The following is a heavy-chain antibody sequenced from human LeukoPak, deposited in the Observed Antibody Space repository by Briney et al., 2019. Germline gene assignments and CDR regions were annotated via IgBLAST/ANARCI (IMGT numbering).Heavy chain of an antibody. D-gene: IGHD1-26*01. V-gene: IGHV3-7*04. CDR2: IKQDGSEI. CDR1: GFTFSSYW. CDR3: ARGMGAPDY. J-gene: IGHJ4*02. Sequence: GGSLRLSCAASGFTFSSYWMSWVRQAPGKGLEWVANIKQDGSEINYVDSVKGRFTISRDNAKNSLYLQMKSLRAEDMAVYYCARGMGAPDYWGQGTLVTVSS.